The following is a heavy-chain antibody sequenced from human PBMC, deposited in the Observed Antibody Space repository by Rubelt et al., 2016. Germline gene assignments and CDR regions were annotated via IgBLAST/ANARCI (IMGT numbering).Heavy chain of an antibody. CDR3: ARFAIGGHSSGYLFDY. Sequence: QVQLVQSGAEVKKPGASVKVSCKASGYTFTGYYMHWVRQAPGHGLEWMGWINPNSVCTNYAQKFQGRVTMTRETSISTAYMELSRLRSDDTAVYYCARFAIGGHSSGYLFDYWGQGTLVTVSS. CDR1: GYTFTGYY. J-gene: IGHJ4*02. CDR2: INPNSVCT. D-gene: IGHD3-22*01. V-gene: IGHV1-2*02.